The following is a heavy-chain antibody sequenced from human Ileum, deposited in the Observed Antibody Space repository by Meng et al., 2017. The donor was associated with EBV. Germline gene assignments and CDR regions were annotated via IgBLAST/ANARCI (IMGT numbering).Heavy chain of an antibody. D-gene: IGHD2-21*01. CDR3: ASHALWQQTFDY. CDR1: GYTFTSYA. CDR2: INAGNGNT. Sequence: QVQLVPSGAEVKKPGASVKVSCKASGYTFTSYAMHWVRKAPGQRLEWMGWINAGNGNTKYSQKFQGRVTITRDTSASTAYMELSSLRSEDTAVYYCASHALWQQTFDYWGQGTLVTVSS. J-gene: IGHJ4*02. V-gene: IGHV1-3*01.